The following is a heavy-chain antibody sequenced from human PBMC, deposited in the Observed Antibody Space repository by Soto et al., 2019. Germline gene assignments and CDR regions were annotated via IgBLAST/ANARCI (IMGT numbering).Heavy chain of an antibody. CDR1: GFTFSSYG. V-gene: IGHV3-30*18. CDR3: AKDWVAATGWSSGSSGAPNWFAP. J-gene: IGHJ5*02. Sequence: QVQLVESGGGVVQPGRSLRLSCAASGFTFSSYGMHWVRQAPGKGLEWVAVISYDGSNKYYADSVKGRFTISRDNSKNTXXVXMXTLRAEDTAVYYCAKDWVAATGWSSGSSGAPNWFAPWGQGTLVTVSS. D-gene: IGHD2-15*01. CDR2: ISYDGSNK.